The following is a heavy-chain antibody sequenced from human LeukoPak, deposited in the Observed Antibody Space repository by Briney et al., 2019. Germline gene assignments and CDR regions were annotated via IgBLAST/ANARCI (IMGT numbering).Heavy chain of an antibody. CDR2: IKQDGSEK. D-gene: IGHD1-26*01. CDR3: ATDSGELELQGDY. CDR1: GFTFSSYW. V-gene: IGHV3-7*03. Sequence: GGSLRLSCAASGFTFSSYWMSWVRQAPGKGLEWVANIKQDGSEKYYVDSVKGRFTISRDNAKNSLYLQMNSLRAEDTAVYYCATDSGELELQGDYWGQGTLVTVSS. J-gene: IGHJ4*02.